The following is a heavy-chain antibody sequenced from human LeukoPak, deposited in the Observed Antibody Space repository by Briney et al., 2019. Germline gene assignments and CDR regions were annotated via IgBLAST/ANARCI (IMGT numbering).Heavy chain of an antibody. Sequence: SETLSLTCTVSGGSISSSSYYWGWIRQPPGKGLEWIGSIYYSGSTYYNPSLKSRVTISVDTSKNQFSLKLSSVTAADTAVYYCAREQWAMITARHAFDIWGQGTMVTVSS. D-gene: IGHD3-22*01. V-gene: IGHV4-39*02. CDR2: IYYSGST. J-gene: IGHJ3*02. CDR3: AREQWAMITARHAFDI. CDR1: GGSISSSSYY.